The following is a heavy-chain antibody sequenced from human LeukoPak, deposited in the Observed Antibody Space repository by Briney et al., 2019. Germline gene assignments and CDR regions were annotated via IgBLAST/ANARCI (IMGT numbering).Heavy chain of an antibody. CDR3: AREYGSPYYYDSSGYYSPYFDI. J-gene: IGHJ3*02. D-gene: IGHD3-22*01. V-gene: IGHV1-69*02. CDR2: IIPILGIA. Sequence: SVKVSCKASGGTFSSYTISWVRQAPGQGLEWIGRIIPILGIANYAQKFQGRVTITADKSTSTAYMELSSLRSEDTAVYYCAREYGSPYYYDSSGYYSPYFDIWGQGTMVTVSS. CDR1: GGTFSSYT.